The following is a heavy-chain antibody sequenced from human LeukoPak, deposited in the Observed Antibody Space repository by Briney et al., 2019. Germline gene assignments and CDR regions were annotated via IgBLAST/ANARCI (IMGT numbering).Heavy chain of an antibody. CDR2: INHSGST. CDR1: GFTVSSNY. D-gene: IGHD3-10*01. V-gene: IGHV4-34*01. Sequence: GSLRLSCAASGFTVSSNYMSWIRQPPGKGLEWIGEINHSGSTNYNPSLKSRVTISVDTSKNQFSLKLSSVTAADTAVYYCARRRRITMVRGVTLDYWGQGTLVTVSS. CDR3: ARRRRITMVRGVTLDY. J-gene: IGHJ4*02.